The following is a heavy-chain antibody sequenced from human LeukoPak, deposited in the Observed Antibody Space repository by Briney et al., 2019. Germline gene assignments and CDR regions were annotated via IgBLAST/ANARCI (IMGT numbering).Heavy chain of an antibody. CDR1: GFTFDDYA. CDR3: AKDRTGSYSYDAFDI. CDR2: ISWNSGSI. Sequence: GGSLRLSCAASGFTFDDYAMHWVRQAPGKGLEWVSGISWNSGSIGYADSVKGRFTISRDNAKNSLYLQMNSLRAEDTALYYCAKDRTGSYSYDAFDIWDQGTMVTVSS. V-gene: IGHV3-9*01. J-gene: IGHJ3*02. D-gene: IGHD5-18*01.